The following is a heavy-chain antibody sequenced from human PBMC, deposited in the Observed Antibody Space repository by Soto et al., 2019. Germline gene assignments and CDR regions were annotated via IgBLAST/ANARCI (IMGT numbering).Heavy chain of an antibody. CDR2: ISGSGGST. CDR1: GFTFSSYA. Sequence: GGSLRLSCAASGFTFSSYAMGWVRQAPGKGLEWVSAISGSGGSTYYADSVKGRFTISRDNSKNTLYLQMNSLRAEDTAVYYCAKVSWLAIVGHWGQGTLVTVSS. V-gene: IGHV3-23*01. J-gene: IGHJ5*02. CDR3: AKVSWLAIVGH. D-gene: IGHD6-19*01.